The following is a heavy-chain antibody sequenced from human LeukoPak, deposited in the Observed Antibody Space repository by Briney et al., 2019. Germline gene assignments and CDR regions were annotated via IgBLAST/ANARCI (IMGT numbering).Heavy chain of an antibody. D-gene: IGHD3-22*01. CDR1: GGSISSSSYY. J-gene: IGHJ4*02. CDR3: ARDWNYLNYISYDSSGYYYMPDY. Sequence: PSETLSLTCTVSGGSISSSSYYWGWIRQPPGKGLEWIGSIYYSGSTYFNPSLKSRVTMSVDTSKNQFSLKLSSVTAADTAVYYCARDWNYLNYISYDSSGYYYMPDYWGQGTLVTVSS. CDR2: IYYSGST. V-gene: IGHV4-39*07.